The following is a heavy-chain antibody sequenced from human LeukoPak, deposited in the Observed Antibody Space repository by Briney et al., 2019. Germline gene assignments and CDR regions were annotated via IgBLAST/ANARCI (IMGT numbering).Heavy chain of an antibody. V-gene: IGHV1-18*01. CDR3: ARVDPPIAAAGSFDY. CDR2: ISAYNGNT. D-gene: IGHD6-13*01. CDR1: GYTFTSYG. J-gene: IGHJ4*02. Sequence: ASVKVSCKASGYTFTSYGISWVRQAPGQGLEWMGWISAYNGNTNYAQKLQGRVTMTTDTSTSTAYMELRSLRSDDTAVYYCARVDPPIAAAGSFDYWGQGTLVTVSS.